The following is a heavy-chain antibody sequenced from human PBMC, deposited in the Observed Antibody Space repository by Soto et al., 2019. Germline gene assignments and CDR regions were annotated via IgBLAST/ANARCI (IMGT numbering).Heavy chain of an antibody. V-gene: IGHV3-23*01. CDR1: GFTFSSSA. Sequence: EVQLLDSGGGLVQPGGSLRLSCAASGFTFSSSAMRWVRQAPGKGLEWVSAVSGSGGTTYYADSVRGRFTISRDNSKNTLYLQMNSLRAEDTAIYFSARCTVDTIVTSGWCDYLDPWGQGTLVTVSS. D-gene: IGHD6-19*01. CDR2: VSGSGGTT. CDR3: ARCTVDTIVTSGWCDYLDP. J-gene: IGHJ5*02.